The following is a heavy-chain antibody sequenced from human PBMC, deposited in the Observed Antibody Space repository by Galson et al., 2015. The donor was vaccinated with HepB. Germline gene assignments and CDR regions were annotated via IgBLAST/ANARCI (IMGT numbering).Heavy chain of an antibody. Sequence: SVKVSCKASGGTFSSYIINWVRQAPGQGLEWMGGIIPMFGTANYAQKVQGRITLTTDISTSTAYMELRSLRSDDTAVYYCARGALIVVVGATDNNWFDPWGQGTLITVSS. CDR2: IIPMFGTA. CDR1: GGTFSSYI. V-gene: IGHV1-69*05. J-gene: IGHJ5*02. CDR3: ARGALIVVVGATDNNWFDP. D-gene: IGHD2-15*01.